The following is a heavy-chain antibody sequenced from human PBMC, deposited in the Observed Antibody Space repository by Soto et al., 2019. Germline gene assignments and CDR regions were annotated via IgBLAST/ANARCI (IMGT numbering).Heavy chain of an antibody. CDR3: AHAGDYDLLTFDH. Sequence: GASVKVSCKASGYTFTAYYIHWVRQAPGHGLEWMGFISPNSGGTQFAPKFQGLVTMTGDTSLSTVYMDLSRLRSDDTAVYFCAHAGDYDLLTFDHWGPGTLVTVSS. CDR2: ISPNSGGT. J-gene: IGHJ4*02. D-gene: IGHD4-17*01. V-gene: IGHV1-2*04. CDR1: GYTFTAYY.